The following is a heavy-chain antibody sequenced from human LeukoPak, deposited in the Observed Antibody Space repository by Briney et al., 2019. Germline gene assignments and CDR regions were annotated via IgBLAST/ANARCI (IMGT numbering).Heavy chain of an antibody. J-gene: IGHJ4*02. CDR3: AREDSYDSTGYIYPGYNRWGFEY. D-gene: IGHD3-22*01. Sequence: ASVKVSCKASRYTFTDYYIHWVRQAPGQGLEWMGCINPKSGGTKYAQKFQGRVTMTRDTSISTAYMELSRLMYDDTAVYYCAREDSYDSTGYIYPGYNRWGFEYWGQGTLITVSS. CDR1: RYTFTDYY. V-gene: IGHV1-2*02. CDR2: INPKSGGT.